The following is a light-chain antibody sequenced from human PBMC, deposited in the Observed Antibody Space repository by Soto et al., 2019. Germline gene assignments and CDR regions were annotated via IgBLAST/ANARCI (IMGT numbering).Light chain of an antibody. CDR1: SGDVGSYNL. V-gene: IGLV2-23*02. J-gene: IGLJ3*02. CDR2: DVT. CDR3: CSYAGSSGAHWV. Sequence: QSVLTQPASVSGSPGQSITISCTGTSGDVGSYNLVSWFQHLPGKGLKLLLYDVTKRPSGVSDRFSGSKSGNTASLTIFGLQAEDEADYFCCSYAGSSGAHWVFGGGTKLTVL.